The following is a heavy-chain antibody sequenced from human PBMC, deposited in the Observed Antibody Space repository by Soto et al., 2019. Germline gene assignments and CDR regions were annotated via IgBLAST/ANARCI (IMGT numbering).Heavy chain of an antibody. CDR3: ARGRRDVYGMDV. Sequence: SETLSLTCTVSGGSISSGDYYWSWIRQPPGKGLEWIGYIYYSGSPYYNPSLKSRVTISVDTSKNQFSLKLSSVTAADTAVYYCARGRRDVYGMDVWVQGTTVTVSS. J-gene: IGHJ6*02. D-gene: IGHD3-10*01. CDR2: IYYSGSP. V-gene: IGHV4-30-4*01. CDR1: GGSISSGDYY.